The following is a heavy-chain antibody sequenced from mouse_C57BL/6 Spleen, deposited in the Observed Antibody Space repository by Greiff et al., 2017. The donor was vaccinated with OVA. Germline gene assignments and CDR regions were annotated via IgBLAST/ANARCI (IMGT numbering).Heavy chain of an antibody. J-gene: IGHJ2*01. CDR3: AREGYDGYGIDYFDY. Sequence: EVKVVESGGGLVKPGGSLKLSCAASGFTFSSYAMSWVRQTPEKRLEWVATISDGGSYTYYPDNVKGRFTISRDNAKNNLYLQMSHLKSEDTAMYYCAREGYDGYGIDYFDYWGQGTTLTVSS. CDR1: GFTFSSYA. D-gene: IGHD2-3*01. CDR2: ISDGGSYT. V-gene: IGHV5-4*01.